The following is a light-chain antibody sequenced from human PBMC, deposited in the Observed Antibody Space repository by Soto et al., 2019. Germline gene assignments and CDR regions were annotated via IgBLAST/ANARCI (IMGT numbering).Light chain of an antibody. J-gene: IGKJ1*01. Sequence: DIQMTQSPSTLSASVGDRVTITCRARQSIDSWLAWYQQKPGKTPNLLIYEASSLQSGVPSRFSGSGSGTEFTLTISSLQPDDFATYYCQQYSSYPAGTFGQGTKVEIK. CDR1: QSIDSW. V-gene: IGKV1-5*03. CDR3: QQYSSYPAGT. CDR2: EAS.